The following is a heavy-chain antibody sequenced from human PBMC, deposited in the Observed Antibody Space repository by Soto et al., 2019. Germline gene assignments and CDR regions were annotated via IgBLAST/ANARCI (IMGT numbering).Heavy chain of an antibody. D-gene: IGHD1-26*01. V-gene: IGHV3-30-3*01. CDR2: ISYDGSNK. CDR3: AWSYYASAPWY. CDR1: GFTFSSYA. Sequence: QVQLVESGGGVVQPGRSLRLSCAASGFTFSSYAMHWVRQAPGKGLEWVAVISYDGSNKYYADSVKGRFTISRDNSKNPLYLQMNTLRAEDTAVYYYAWSYYASAPWYWGQGTLVTVS. J-gene: IGHJ4*02.